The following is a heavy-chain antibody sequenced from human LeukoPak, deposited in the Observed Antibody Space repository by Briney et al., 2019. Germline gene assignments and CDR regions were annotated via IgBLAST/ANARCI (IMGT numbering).Heavy chain of an antibody. D-gene: IGHD3/OR15-3a*01. J-gene: IGHJ4*02. CDR1: GFTFSSCS. CDR3: ATTARVGQN. CDR2: ISSSGRYI. Sequence: GGSLRLSCAASGFTFSSCSMNWVRQAPGKGLEWVSYISSSGRYIYYADSMKGRFSISRDNAKNSLYLQMNSLRADDTAVYYCATTARVGQNWGQGTLVTVSS. V-gene: IGHV3-21*01.